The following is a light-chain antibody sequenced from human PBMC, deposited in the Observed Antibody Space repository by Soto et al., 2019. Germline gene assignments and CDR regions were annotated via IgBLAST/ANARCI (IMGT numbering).Light chain of an antibody. CDR2: AAS. Sequence: DIQMTQSPSNMSASVGDRVTITCRASQGIRNDLSWYQQKPGKAPKLLIFAASSLQSGVPSRFSGSRSGPDFTLTISSLEPEDSAVYYCQQRHMWPITFGQGTRLEIK. J-gene: IGKJ5*01. V-gene: IGKV1-39*01. CDR1: QGIRND. CDR3: QQRHMWPIT.